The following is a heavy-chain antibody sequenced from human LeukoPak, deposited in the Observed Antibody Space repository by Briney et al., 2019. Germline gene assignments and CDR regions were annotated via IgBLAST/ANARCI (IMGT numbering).Heavy chain of an antibody. J-gene: IGHJ6*03. CDR3: ARDPYNGSYGDDYYYYMDV. CDR2: ISSSGSTI. CDR1: GFTFSDYY. V-gene: IGHV3-11*01. D-gene: IGHD1-26*01. Sequence: GGSLRLSCAASGFTFSDYYMTWLRQAPGKGLEWVSYISSSGSTIYYADSVKGRFTISRDNAKNSLYLQMNSLRADDTAVYYCARDPYNGSYGDDYYYYMDVWGKGTTVTIYS.